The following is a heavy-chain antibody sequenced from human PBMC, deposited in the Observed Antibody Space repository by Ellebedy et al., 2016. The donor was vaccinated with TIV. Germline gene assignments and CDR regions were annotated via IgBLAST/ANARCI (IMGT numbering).Heavy chain of an antibody. CDR1: GGSISSGTYF. V-gene: IGHV4-30-2*01. D-gene: IGHD3-10*01. J-gene: IGHJ6*02. CDR2: ISQSGST. Sequence: LRLXXAVSGGSISSGTYFWTWIRQPPGKGLEWIGYISQSGSTHYTPSLRGRVTISIDRSKNQFSLKLNSVTAADTAVYFCARAGASDYSYGMDVWGQGTTVTVSS. CDR3: ARAGASDYSYGMDV.